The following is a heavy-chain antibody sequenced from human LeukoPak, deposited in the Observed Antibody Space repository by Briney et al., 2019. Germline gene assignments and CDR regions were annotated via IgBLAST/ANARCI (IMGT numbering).Heavy chain of an antibody. D-gene: IGHD2/OR15-2a*01. J-gene: IGHJ5*02. CDR3: ARRPNAVLLDASWDFGFDP. CDR1: GYSFSTDW. V-gene: IGHV5-51*01. CDR2: IYPGDGNT. Sequence: GESLKISCKGSGYSFSTDWIGWVRQVPGKGLELMGIIYPGDGNTKYSPSFQGQVTMSVDKSVSTAYLQWNSLKVSDTATYYCARRPNAVLLDASWDFGFDPWGQGSLVTVSS.